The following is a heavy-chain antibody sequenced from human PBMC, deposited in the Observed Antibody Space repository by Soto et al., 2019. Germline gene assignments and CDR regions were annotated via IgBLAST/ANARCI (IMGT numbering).Heavy chain of an antibody. CDR1: GFTFSTYA. J-gene: IGHJ4*02. CDR3: AKDHRSSGSGSYSEFDY. D-gene: IGHD3-10*01. CDR2: ISGSGVNI. Sequence: PGGSLRLSCAASGFTFSTYAMSWVRQAPGKGLEWVSAISGSGVNIYYADSVKGRFTISSDNSKNTLYLQMNSVRAEDTAVYYCAKDHRSSGSGSYSEFDYWGQGTLVTVSS. V-gene: IGHV3-23*01.